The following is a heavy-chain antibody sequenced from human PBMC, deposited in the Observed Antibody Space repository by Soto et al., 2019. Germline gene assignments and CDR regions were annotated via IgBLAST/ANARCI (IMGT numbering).Heavy chain of an antibody. D-gene: IGHD2-15*01. CDR3: ARYCSGGSCDSNTAFDI. CDR1: GYTFTSYG. V-gene: IGHV1-18*01. CDR2: ISAYNGNT. J-gene: IGHJ3*02. Sequence: GASVKVSCKASGYTFTSYGITWVRQAPGQGLEYMGWISAYNGNTNYAQKLQGRVTMTADTSTNTAYMALRSLRSDDTAVYYCARYCSGGSCDSNTAFDIWGQGTMVTVSS.